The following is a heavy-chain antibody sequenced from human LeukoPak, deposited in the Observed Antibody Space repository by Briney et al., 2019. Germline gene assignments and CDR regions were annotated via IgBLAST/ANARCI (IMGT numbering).Heavy chain of an antibody. J-gene: IGHJ4*02. V-gene: IGHV3-33*01. CDR1: GFTIISFG. CDR3: VRGVGVSRFNYLDS. CDR2: IWYDASNK. Sequence: GRSLLLPSSASGFTIISFGMNWVRQAPGKGLEGVAVIWYDASNKYYADSVKGRFTISRDNSKNTLYLQMNSLRDDDTAVYYCVRGVGVSRFNYLDSWGQGTLVTVSS. D-gene: IGHD6-13*01.